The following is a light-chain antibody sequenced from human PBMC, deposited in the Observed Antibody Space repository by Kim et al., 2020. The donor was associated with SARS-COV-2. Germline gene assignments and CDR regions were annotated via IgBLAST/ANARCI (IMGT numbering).Light chain of an antibody. CDR2: GKN. J-gene: IGLJ2*01. Sequence: SSELTQDPAVSVALGQTVRITCQGDSLRTYYASWYQQKPGQAPVLVIYGKNNRPSGIPDRFSGSSSGNTASLTITGTQAEYEADYYCNSRDRSGNHRFGG. CDR3: NSRDRSGNHR. CDR1: SLRTYY. V-gene: IGLV3-19*01.